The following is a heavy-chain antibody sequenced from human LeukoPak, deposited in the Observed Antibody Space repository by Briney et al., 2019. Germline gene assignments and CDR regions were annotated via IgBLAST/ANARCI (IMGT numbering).Heavy chain of an antibody. J-gene: IGHJ5*02. CDR3: ARFSGDYENWFDT. CDR1: GGSISSGGYS. D-gene: IGHD4-17*01. CDR2: IYHSGST. V-gene: IGHV4-30-2*01. Sequence: PSETPSLTCAVSGGSISSGGYSWSWIRQPPGKGLEWIGYIYHSGSTYYNPSLKSRVTISVDRSKNQFSLKLSSFTAADTAVYYCARFSGDYENWFDTWGPGTLVTVSS.